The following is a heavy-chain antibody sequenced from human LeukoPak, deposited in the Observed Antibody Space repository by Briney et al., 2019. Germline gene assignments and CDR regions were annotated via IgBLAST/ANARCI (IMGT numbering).Heavy chain of an antibody. CDR2: IIPIFGTT. J-gene: IGHJ4*02. CDR3: ATQQYLDCSSTSCYIRHWYYFDY. Sequence: SVKVSCEASGDTFSRYAISWVRQAPGQGLECMGGIIPIFGTTNYAQKFQGRVTNTAGEATSTAYMELSSLRSEHTAVYYGATQQYLDCSSTSCYIRHWYYFDYWGQGTLVTVSS. CDR1: GDTFSRYA. V-gene: IGHV1-69*13. D-gene: IGHD2-2*02.